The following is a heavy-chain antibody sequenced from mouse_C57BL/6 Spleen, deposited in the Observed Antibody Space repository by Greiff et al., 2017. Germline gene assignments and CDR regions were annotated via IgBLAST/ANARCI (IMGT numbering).Heavy chain of an antibody. CDR1: GYTFTSYW. Sequence: QVQLQQSGAELAKPGASVKLSCKASGYTFTSYWMHWVKQRPGQGLEWIGYINPSSGYTKYNQKFKDKATLTADKSSSTAYMQLSSLTYEDSAVYYCARSVDNWDPLFAYWGQGTLVTVSA. J-gene: IGHJ3*01. CDR2: INPSSGYT. V-gene: IGHV1-7*01. CDR3: ARSVDNWDPLFAY. D-gene: IGHD4-1*02.